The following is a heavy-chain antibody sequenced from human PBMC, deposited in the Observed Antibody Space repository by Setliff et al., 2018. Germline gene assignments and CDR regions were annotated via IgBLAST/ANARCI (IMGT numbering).Heavy chain of an antibody. J-gene: IGHJ6*02. V-gene: IGHV4-38-2*02. CDR3: ARHRGYSSPSLEYYYYGLNV. Sequence: SSETLSLTCTVSGYSISSGYYWGWVRQPPGKGLEWLGTLSDSGSTYYNPSFKGRVTISEHSSQTQFFLELSSVTAADTAVYYCARHRGYSSPSLEYYYYGLNVWGQGTTVTVSS. CDR1: GYSISSGYY. D-gene: IGHD3-22*01. CDR2: LSDSGST.